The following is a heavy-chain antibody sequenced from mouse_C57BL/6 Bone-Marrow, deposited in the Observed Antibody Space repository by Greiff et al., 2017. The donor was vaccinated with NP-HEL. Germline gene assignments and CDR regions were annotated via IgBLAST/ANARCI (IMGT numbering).Heavy chain of an antibody. D-gene: IGHD1-3*01. CDR3: TRDQYIGYAMDY. CDR1: GFTFSSYA. J-gene: IGHJ4*01. CDR2: ISSGGDYI. V-gene: IGHV5-9-1*02. Sequence: DVMLVESGEGLVKPGGSLKLSCAASGFTFSSYAMSWVRQTPEKRLEWVAYISSGGDYIYYADTVKGRFTISRDNARNTLYLQMSSLKSEDTAMYYCTRDQYIGYAMDYWGQGTSVTVSS.